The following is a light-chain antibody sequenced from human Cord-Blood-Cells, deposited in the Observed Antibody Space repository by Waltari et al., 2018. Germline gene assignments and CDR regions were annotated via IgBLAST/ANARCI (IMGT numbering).Light chain of an antibody. CDR2: EGS. V-gene: IGLV2-23*01. J-gene: IGLJ2*01. CDR1: SSDVGSYNL. Sequence: QSALTQPASVSGSPGQSIPISCTGTSSDVGSYNLVSWYQQHTGKAPKLMIYEGSKRPSGVSNRFAGSKSGNTASLTSAGRQAEDEADYYCCSYAGSVVFGGGTKLTVL. CDR3: CSYAGSVV.